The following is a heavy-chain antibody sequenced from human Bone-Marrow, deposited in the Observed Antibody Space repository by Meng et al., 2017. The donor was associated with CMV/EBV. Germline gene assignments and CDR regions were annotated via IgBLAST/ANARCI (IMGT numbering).Heavy chain of an antibody. CDR3: ARDKWEMYLDY. V-gene: IGHV3-74*03. Sequence: GGSLRLSCAASGLTFSTYSMHWVRQVPGKGLAWVSQIRYDGSTTKYADSVKGRFTISRDNAKNTLHLQMNSLRAEDTAVYYCARDKWEMYLDYWGQGALVTVSS. D-gene: IGHD1-26*01. CDR1: GLTFSTYS. CDR2: IRYDGSTT. J-gene: IGHJ4*02.